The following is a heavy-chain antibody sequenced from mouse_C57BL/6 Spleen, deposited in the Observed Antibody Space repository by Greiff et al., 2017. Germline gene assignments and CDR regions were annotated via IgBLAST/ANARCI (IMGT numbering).Heavy chain of an antibody. CDR3: ARDHYYGPAWFAY. Sequence: EVQLVESGGGLVKPGGSLKLSCAASGFTFSDYGMHWVRQAPEKGLEWVAYISSGSSTIYYADTVKGRFTISRDNAKNTLFLQMTSLRSEVTAMYYCARDHYYGPAWFAYWGQGTLVTVSA. V-gene: IGHV5-17*01. CDR2: ISSGSSTI. D-gene: IGHD1-2*01. J-gene: IGHJ3*01. CDR1: GFTFSDYG.